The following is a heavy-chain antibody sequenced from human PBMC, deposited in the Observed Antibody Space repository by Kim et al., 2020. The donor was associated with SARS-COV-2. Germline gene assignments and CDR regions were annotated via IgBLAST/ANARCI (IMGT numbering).Heavy chain of an antibody. CDR2: IKSKADGGTT. J-gene: IGHJ4*02. CDR1: GFTFSNAW. CDR3: TTAGGLYYDSSGYYLGTFDY. Sequence: GGSLRLSCAASGFTFSNAWMSWVRQAPGKGLEWVGRIKSKADGGTTDYAAPVKGRFTISRDDSKNTLYLQMNSLKNEDTAVYYCTTAGGLYYDSSGYYLGTFDYGGQGTLGTVSS. V-gene: IGHV3-15*01. D-gene: IGHD3-22*01.